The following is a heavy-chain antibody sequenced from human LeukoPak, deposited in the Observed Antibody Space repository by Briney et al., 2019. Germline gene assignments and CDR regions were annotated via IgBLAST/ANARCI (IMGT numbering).Heavy chain of an antibody. V-gene: IGHV4-4*08. CDR2: IYTGDNT. D-gene: IGHD1-26*01. CDR3: VREVGANWFDP. Sequence: PSETLSLTCAVPGASPTSYYWRWVRQPPGKRLEWIGHIYTGDNTNYNPSLKSRVTISLDMSKNQFSLKLNSASAADTAVYCCVREVGANWFDPWGQGTLVTVSS. CDR1: GASPTSYY. J-gene: IGHJ5*02.